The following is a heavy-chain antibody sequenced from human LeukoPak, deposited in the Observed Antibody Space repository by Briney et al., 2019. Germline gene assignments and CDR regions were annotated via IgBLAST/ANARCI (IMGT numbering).Heavy chain of an antibody. D-gene: IGHD3-10*01. Sequence: GGSLRLSCVASGFTFSSNGMHWVRQAPGKGLEWVTFIQYDGSKKYYADSVKGRFTISRDNSKNTLYLEMNSLRAEDTAVYYCAKDIGSYYDYWGQGTLVTVSS. CDR3: AKDIGSYYDY. CDR1: GFTFSSNG. CDR2: IQYDGSKK. J-gene: IGHJ4*02. V-gene: IGHV3-30*02.